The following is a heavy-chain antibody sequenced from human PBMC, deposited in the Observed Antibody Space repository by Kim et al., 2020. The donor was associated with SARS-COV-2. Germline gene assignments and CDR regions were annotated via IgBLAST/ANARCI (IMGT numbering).Heavy chain of an antibody. D-gene: IGHD6-13*01. J-gene: IGHJ5*02. Sequence: SETLSLICTVAGGSISRDYWSWIRQPPGKGLEWIGYIYDSGTTTYNPSLKSRVTISQDTSKNQFSLKLRSVTAADTAVYYCVKSSNIETATGWFDSWGQG. V-gene: IGHV4-59*01. CDR1: GGSISRDY. CDR2: IYDSGTT. CDR3: VKSSNIETATGWFDS.